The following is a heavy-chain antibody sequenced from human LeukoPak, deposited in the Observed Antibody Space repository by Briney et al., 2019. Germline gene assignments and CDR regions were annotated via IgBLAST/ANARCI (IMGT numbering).Heavy chain of an antibody. V-gene: IGHV3-23*01. CDR2: ISGSGGST. CDR1: GFIFSNHY. CDR3: AKKPFSITFDY. Sequence: GGSLRLACTTSGFIFSNHYMNWIRQAPGKGLEWVSAISGSGGSTYYADSVKGRFTISRDNSKNTLYLQMNSLRAEDTAVYYCAKKPFSITFDYWGQGTLVTVSS. J-gene: IGHJ4*02. D-gene: IGHD3-3*02.